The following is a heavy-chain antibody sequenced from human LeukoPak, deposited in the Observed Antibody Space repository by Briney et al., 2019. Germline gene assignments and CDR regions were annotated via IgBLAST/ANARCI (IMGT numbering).Heavy chain of an antibody. V-gene: IGHV1-18*01. J-gene: IGHJ4*02. D-gene: IGHD2-2*02. Sequence: ASVKVSCKASGYTFTSYGISWARQAPGQGLEWMGWISAYNGNTNYAQKLQSRVTMTTDTSTSTAYMELRSLRSDDTAVYYCASGYCSSTSCYTGSMVNYDYWGQGTLVTVSS. CDR2: ISAYNGNT. CDR3: ASGYCSSTSCYTGSMVNYDY. CDR1: GYTFTSYG.